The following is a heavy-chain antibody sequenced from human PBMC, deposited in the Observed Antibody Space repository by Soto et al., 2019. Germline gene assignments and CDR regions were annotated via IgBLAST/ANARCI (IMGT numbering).Heavy chain of an antibody. Sequence: ASVKVSCKASGFTFTSSAVQWVRQARGQRLEWIGWIVVGSGNTNYAQKFQERVTITRDMSTSTAYMELNSLRAEDTAVYYCARDYSSYGPFDYWGQGTLVTVSS. D-gene: IGHD5-18*01. J-gene: IGHJ4*02. V-gene: IGHV1-58*01. CDR1: GFTFTSSA. CDR2: IVVGSGNT. CDR3: ARDYSSYGPFDY.